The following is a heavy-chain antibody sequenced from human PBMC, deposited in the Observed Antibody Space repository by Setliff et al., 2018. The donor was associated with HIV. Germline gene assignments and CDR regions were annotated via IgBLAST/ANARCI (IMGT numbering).Heavy chain of an antibody. D-gene: IGHD3-10*01. V-gene: IGHV4-39*01. CDR2: INYRGNT. CDR3: ASLDGSESPYIYYYYMDV. J-gene: IGHJ6*03. Sequence: SETLSLTCTVSGGSIWNYYWSWIRQPPGKGLEWIGSINYRGNTYYNPSLKSRAAISVDTSKNQISLKLSSVTAADAAVYYCASLDGSESPYIYYYYMDVWGKGTAVTVSS. CDR1: GGSIWNYY.